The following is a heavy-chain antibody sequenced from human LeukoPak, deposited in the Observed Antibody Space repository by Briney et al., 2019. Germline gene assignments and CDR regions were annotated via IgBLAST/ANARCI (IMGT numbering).Heavy chain of an antibody. V-gene: IGHV3-15*01. CDR1: GFPFSNPW. Sequence: GGSLGLSGAASGFPFSNPWLNWVRKAPGKGREWVGHIKSKTDGGTTDYAAPVKGRFTISRDDSKNTLFLQMNSLKTEDTAVYYCTLPWGSGSYYDYWGQGTLVTVSS. CDR2: IKSKTDGGTT. J-gene: IGHJ4*02. D-gene: IGHD3-10*01. CDR3: TLPWGSGSYYDY.